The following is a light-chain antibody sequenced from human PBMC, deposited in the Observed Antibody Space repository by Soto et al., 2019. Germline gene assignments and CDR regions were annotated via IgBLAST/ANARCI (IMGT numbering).Light chain of an antibody. V-gene: IGKV1-5*01. CDR2: DAS. CDR1: QSISSG. CDR3: QQYNSYWT. Sequence: DIQMTQSPSTLSASVGDRVTITCRASQSISSGLAWYQQKPGKAPKLLIYDASSLESGVPSRFSGSGSGTEFILTNSSLQPDDFATYYCQQYNSYWTFGQGTKVEIK. J-gene: IGKJ1*01.